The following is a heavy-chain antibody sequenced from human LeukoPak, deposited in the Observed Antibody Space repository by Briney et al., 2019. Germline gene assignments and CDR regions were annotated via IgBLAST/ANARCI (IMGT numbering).Heavy chain of an antibody. J-gene: IGHJ4*02. CDR3: ARHCTNGVCYYY. Sequence: SETLSLTCTVSGDSISSRSSYWGWIRQPPGKGLEWIGTIYYSGSTYYNPSLKSRVTISGDTSKNQFSLKLSSVTAADTAVYCCARHCTNGVCYYYWGQGTLVTVSS. D-gene: IGHD2-8*01. CDR2: IYYSGST. V-gene: IGHV4-39*01. CDR1: GDSISSRSSY.